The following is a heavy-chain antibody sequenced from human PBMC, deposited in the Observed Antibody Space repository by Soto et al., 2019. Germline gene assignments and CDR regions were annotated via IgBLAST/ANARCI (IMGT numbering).Heavy chain of an antibody. CDR3: AREIPTVLFDL. CDR2: ISYNGST. J-gene: IGHJ4*02. Sequence: QVRLQQWGPRLLKPSETLTLTCAVSGGSFSGHYWSWIRQPQGKGLEWIGEISYNGSTNYNPSLKSRITISVDSSKKYCSLNLTSVTAADTAVYYCAREIPTVLFDLWGQGTLVTVSS. D-gene: IGHD4-17*01. CDR1: GGSFSGHY. V-gene: IGHV4-34*01.